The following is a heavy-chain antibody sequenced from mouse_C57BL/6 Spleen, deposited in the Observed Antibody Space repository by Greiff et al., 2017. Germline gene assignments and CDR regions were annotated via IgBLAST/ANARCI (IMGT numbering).Heavy chain of an antibody. V-gene: IGHV1-52*01. Sequence: VQLQQPGAELVRPGSSVKLSCKASGYTFTSYWMHWVKQRPIQGLEWIGNIDPSDSDTHYNQQFKDKATSTADKSSSTAYMLLSSLTSEYSAVNYCARDYYGSSLYWYFDVWGTGTTVTVSS. J-gene: IGHJ1*03. CDR3: ARDYYGSSLYWYFDV. CDR1: GYTFTSYW. D-gene: IGHD1-1*01. CDR2: IDPSDSDT.